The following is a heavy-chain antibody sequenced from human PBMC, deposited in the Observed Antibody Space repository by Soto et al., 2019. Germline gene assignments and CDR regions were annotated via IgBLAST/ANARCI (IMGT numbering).Heavy chain of an antibody. J-gene: IGHJ4*02. V-gene: IGHV1-3*04. CDR2: INTGNGDT. CDR1: GYSFDGYG. CDR3: ARDPSSGWSAGIDY. D-gene: IGHD6-19*01. Sequence: QVQLVQSGAEVKKPGASVKVSCKASGYSFDGYGMHWVRQAPGQRPEWMGWINTGNGDTKYPQKFQGRVTLTRDTSAITANLEVNTPKPEHPAVAYCARDPSSGWSAGIDYCGQGSLVTVSS.